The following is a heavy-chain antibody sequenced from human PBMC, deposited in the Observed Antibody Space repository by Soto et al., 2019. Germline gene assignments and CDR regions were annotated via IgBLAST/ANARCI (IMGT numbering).Heavy chain of an antibody. D-gene: IGHD3-10*01. J-gene: IGHJ6*02. CDR2: ISAYNGNT. CDR3: ARPTYYYGSGRHYYYGMDV. CDR1: GYTFTSYS. Sequence: ASVKVSCKASGYTFTSYSISWVRQAPGQGLEWMGWISAYNGNTNYAQKLQGRVTMTTDTSTSTAYMELRSLRSDDTAVYYCARPTYYYGSGRHYYYGMDVWGQGTTVTVSS. V-gene: IGHV1-18*04.